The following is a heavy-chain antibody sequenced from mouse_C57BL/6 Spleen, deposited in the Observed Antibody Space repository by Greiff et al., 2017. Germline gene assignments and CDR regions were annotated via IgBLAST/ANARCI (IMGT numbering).Heavy chain of an antibody. Sequence: DVQLQESGPGMVKPSQSLSLTCTVTGYSITSGYDWHWIRHFPGNKLEWMGYISYSGSTNHNPSLKNRISITHDTSKNHFFLKLNSVTTEDPATDYGARDDYEGAWFAYWGQGTLVTVSA. CDR2: ISYSGST. CDR3: ARDDYEGAWFAY. CDR1: GYSITSGYD. D-gene: IGHD2-4*01. V-gene: IGHV3-1*01. J-gene: IGHJ3*01.